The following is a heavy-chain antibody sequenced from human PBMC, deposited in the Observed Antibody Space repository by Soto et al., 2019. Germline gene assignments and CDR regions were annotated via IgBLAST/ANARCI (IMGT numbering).Heavy chain of an antibody. CDR3: ASGPTLAARLGWNYFDP. Sequence: GSLRLSCATSGLNVNINYVTWVRQAPGKGLEWLSIIHGGGNKFYSDSVKGRFTISRDTSKNTVYLPMSSLTVDDTAVYYCASGPTLAARLGWNYFDPWGQGTLVTVS. CDR1: GLNVNINY. J-gene: IGHJ5*02. V-gene: IGHV3-53*01. CDR2: IHGGGNK. D-gene: IGHD6-6*01.